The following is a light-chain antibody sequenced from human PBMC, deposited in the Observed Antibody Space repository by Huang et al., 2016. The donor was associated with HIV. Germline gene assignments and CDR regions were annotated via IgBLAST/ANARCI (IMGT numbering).Light chain of an antibody. V-gene: IGKV1-9*01. CDR2: AAS. J-gene: IGKJ4*01. Sequence: IQLTQSPSSLSASGGDRVTITCRASQGIGNSLVLYQQKPGRAPKLLIHAASTLQIGVTSRYSVSGSGTEFTLTISSLQPEDSATYYCQQFSSYSPLTFGGGTKVEIK. CDR1: QGIGNS. CDR3: QQFSSYSPLT.